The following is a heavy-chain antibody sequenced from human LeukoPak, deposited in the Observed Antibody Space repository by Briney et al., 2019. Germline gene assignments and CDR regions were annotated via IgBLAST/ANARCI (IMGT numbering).Heavy chain of an antibody. CDR3: AREGRDGYNPY. Sequence: ASVKVSCKVSGYTLTELSMHWVRQAPGKGLEWMGGFDPEDGETIYAQKFQGRVTITADESTSTAYMELSSLRSEDTAVYYCAREGRDGYNPYWGQGTLVTVSS. CDR2: FDPEDGET. V-gene: IGHV1-24*01. D-gene: IGHD5-24*01. CDR1: GYTLTELS. J-gene: IGHJ4*02.